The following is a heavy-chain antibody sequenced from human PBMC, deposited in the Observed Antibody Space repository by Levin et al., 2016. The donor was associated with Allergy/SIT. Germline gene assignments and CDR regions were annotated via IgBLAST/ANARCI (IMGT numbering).Heavy chain of an antibody. CDR1: GFTFSSYA. CDR2: ISGSGGST. CDR3: AKTANTYYYGSGIDAFDI. Sequence: GGSLRLSCAASGFTFSSYAMSWVRQAPGKGLEWVSAISGSGGSTYYADSVKGRFTISRDNSKNTLYLQMNSLRAEDTAVYYCAKTANTYYYGSGIDAFDIWGQGTMVTVSS. V-gene: IGHV3-23*01. D-gene: IGHD3-10*01. J-gene: IGHJ3*02.